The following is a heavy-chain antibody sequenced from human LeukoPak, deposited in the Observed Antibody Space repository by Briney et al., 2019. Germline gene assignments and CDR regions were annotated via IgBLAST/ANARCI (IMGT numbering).Heavy chain of an antibody. D-gene: IGHD2/OR15-2a*01. CDR3: ARDPGNYYGMDV. V-gene: IGHV3-48*03. Sequence: PGGSLRLSCAASGFTFSSYEMNWVRQAPGKGLEWLSYINYNGESIYYADSVKSRFTVSRDNAKNSLHLQMNSLRAEDTAVYYCARDPGNYYGMDVWGQGTTVTVSS. J-gene: IGHJ6*02. CDR2: INYNGESI. CDR1: GFTFSSYE.